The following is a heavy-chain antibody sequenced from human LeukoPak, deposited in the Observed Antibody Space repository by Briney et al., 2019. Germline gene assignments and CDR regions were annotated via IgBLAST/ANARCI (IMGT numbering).Heavy chain of an antibody. D-gene: IGHD5-18*01. Sequence: ASVKVSCKASGGTFSSYAISWVRQAPGQGLEWMGGIIPIFGTANYAQKFQGRVTITADESTSTAYMELSSLRSEDTAVYYCARGNTAMVTVFGYWGQGTLVTVSS. CDR3: ARGNTAMVTVFGY. J-gene: IGHJ4*02. CDR1: GGTFSSYA. CDR2: IIPIFGTA. V-gene: IGHV1-69*13.